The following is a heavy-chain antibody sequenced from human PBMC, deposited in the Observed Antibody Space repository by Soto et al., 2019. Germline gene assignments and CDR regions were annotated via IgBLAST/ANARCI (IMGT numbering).Heavy chain of an antibody. CDR2: IFYNGTA. CDR3: ARIGGWYDIDF. Sequence: TSETLSLTCSVSGGSVSSGSFHWSWIRQPPGKGLQFIGSIFYNGTANYSPSLKNRVSISIDTSQSQFFLQLISVAAADTAVYYCARIGGWYDIDFWGQGSLVTV. J-gene: IGHJ4*02. CDR1: GGSVSSGSFH. D-gene: IGHD6-19*01. V-gene: IGHV4-61*01.